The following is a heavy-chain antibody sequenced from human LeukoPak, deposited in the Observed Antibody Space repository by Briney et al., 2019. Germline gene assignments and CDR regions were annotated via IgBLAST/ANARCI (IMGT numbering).Heavy chain of an antibody. D-gene: IGHD2-15*01. J-gene: IGHJ5*02. Sequence: PGGSLRLSCAASGFTFSSYGMHWVRQAPGKGLEWVAFIRYDGSNKYYADSVKGRFTISRDNSKNTLYLQMNSLRAEDTAVYYCAKNFGSSWVVAATDWFDPWGQGTLVTVSS. CDR2: IRYDGSNK. CDR1: GFTFSSYG. V-gene: IGHV3-30*02. CDR3: AKNFGSSWVVAATDWFDP.